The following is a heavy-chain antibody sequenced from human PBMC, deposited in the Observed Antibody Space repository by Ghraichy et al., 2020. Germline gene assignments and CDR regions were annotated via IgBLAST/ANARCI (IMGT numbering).Heavy chain of an antibody. V-gene: IGHV3-53*01. Sequence: GESLNISCAASGFTVSSNYMSWVRQAPGKGLEWVSVIYSGGSTYYADSVKGRFTISRDNSKNTLYLQMNSLRAEDTAVYYCARDQRYYDFWSGYYYYGMDVWGQGTTVTVSS. CDR3: ARDQRYYDFWSGYYYYGMDV. CDR2: IYSGGST. D-gene: IGHD3-3*01. CDR1: GFTVSSNY. J-gene: IGHJ6*02.